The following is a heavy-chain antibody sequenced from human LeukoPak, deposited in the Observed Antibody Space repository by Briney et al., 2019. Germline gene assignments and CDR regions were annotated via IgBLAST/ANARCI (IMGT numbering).Heavy chain of an antibody. J-gene: IGHJ4*02. Sequence: AASVKVSCKASGYTFTGDYLHWVRQAPGQGLEWMGRINPNSGGANYAQNFQGRVTMTRDTSISTAQMELSRLRSDDTAVYYCARSYCIGTNCYSHLFDYWGQGTLVTVSS. D-gene: IGHD2-2*01. CDR2: INPNSGGA. CDR1: GYTFTGDY. CDR3: ARSYCIGTNCYSHLFDY. V-gene: IGHV1-2*06.